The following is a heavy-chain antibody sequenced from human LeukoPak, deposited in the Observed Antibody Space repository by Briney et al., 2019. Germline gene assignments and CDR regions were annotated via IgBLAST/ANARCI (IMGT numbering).Heavy chain of an antibody. CDR3: ARRGMGIAAAGTLGY. CDR2: ISISSKTI. J-gene: IGHJ4*02. CDR1: GFTFSSFG. D-gene: IGHD6-13*01. V-gene: IGHV3-48*04. Sequence: PGGSLRLSCAASGFTFSSFGMNWVRQAPGRGLEWVSHISISSKTIYYADSVKGRFTVSRDNGQNSLYLQMNSLRAEDTAVYYCARRGMGIAAAGTLGYWGQGTLVTVSS.